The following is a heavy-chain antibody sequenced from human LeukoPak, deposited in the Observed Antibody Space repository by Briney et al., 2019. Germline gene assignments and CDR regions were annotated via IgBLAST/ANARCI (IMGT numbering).Heavy chain of an antibody. CDR1: GFTFSSYG. D-gene: IGHD5-12*01. CDR3: VKKEGNSGYDS. J-gene: IGHJ5*02. Sequence: GGSLRLSCAASGFTFSSYGMSWVRQAPGKGLEWVSAISGSGGSTYYADSVKGRFTISRDNSKNTLYLQMNSLRAEDTAVYYCVKKEGNSGYDSWGQGTLVTVSS. V-gene: IGHV3-23*01. CDR2: ISGSGGST.